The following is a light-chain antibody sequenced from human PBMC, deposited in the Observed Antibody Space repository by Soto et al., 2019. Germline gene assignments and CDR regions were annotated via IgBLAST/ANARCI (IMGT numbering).Light chain of an antibody. CDR2: LGS. V-gene: IGKV2-28*01. CDR3: QQSDSIPIT. CDR1: QSLLYRNGYNY. J-gene: IGKJ5*01. Sequence: DIVMTQSPLSLRITPGEPAPISCRSSQSLLYRNGYNYLDWYLQKPGQSPQLLIYLGSNRASGVPDRFSGSGSGTDFTLAISSLQPEDFATYYCQQSDSIPITFGQGTRLEIK.